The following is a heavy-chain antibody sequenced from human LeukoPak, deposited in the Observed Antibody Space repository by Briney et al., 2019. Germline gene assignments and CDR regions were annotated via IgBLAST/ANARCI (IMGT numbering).Heavy chain of an antibody. CDR3: ARCGYSYGSEFDY. V-gene: IGHV4-59*01. D-gene: IGHD5-18*01. Sequence: SETLSLTCTVSGGSISSYYWSWIRQPPGKGLEWIGYIYYSGSTNYNPSLKNRVTISVDTSKNQFSLKLSSVTAADTAVYYCARCGYSYGSEFDYWGQGTLVTVSS. CDR2: IYYSGST. CDR1: GGSISSYY. J-gene: IGHJ4*02.